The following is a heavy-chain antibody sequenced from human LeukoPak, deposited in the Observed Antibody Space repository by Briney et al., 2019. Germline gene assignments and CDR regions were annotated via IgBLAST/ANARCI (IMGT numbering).Heavy chain of an antibody. D-gene: IGHD2-8*01. V-gene: IGHV3-74*01. CDR2: INSDGSST. J-gene: IGHJ4*02. CDR3: ARGWSNGGPFDY. CDR1: GFTFSSYW. Sequence: GGSLRLSCAASGFTFSSYWMHWVRQAPGKGLVWVSRINSDGSSTSYADSVKGRFTISRDNAKNTLYLQMNSLSAEDTAVYYCARGWSNGGPFDYWGQGTLVTVSS.